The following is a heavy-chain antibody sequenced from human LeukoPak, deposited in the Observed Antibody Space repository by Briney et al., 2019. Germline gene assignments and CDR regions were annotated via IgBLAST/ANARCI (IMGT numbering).Heavy chain of an antibody. CDR3: ARGYYGSGSYYPAFDY. Sequence: SAKVSCKASGGTFSSYAISWVRQAPGQGLEWMGGIIPIFCAANYAQKFQGRVTITTDESTSTAYMELSSLRSEDTAVYYCARGYYGSGSYYPAFDYWGQGTLVTVSS. V-gene: IGHV1-69*05. CDR2: IIPIFCAA. D-gene: IGHD3-10*01. J-gene: IGHJ4*02. CDR1: GGTFSSYA.